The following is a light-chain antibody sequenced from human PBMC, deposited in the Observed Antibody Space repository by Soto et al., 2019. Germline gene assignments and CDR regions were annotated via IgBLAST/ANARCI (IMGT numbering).Light chain of an antibody. CDR2: DAS. CDR3: LQYDNLPIT. J-gene: IGKJ5*01. CDR1: QDISNY. Sequence: DIQMTQSPSSLSASVGDRVTITCQARQDISNYLNWYQQKPGKAAKLLIYDASNLETGVPSRFSGSGSGTDFTFTISSLQPEDIATYYCLQYDNLPITFGKGTRLEIK. V-gene: IGKV1-33*01.